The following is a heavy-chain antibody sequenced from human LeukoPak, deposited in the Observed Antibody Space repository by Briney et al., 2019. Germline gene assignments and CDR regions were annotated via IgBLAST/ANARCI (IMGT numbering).Heavy chain of an antibody. CDR3: ARGKDIVVVVAAIDY. J-gene: IGHJ4*02. CDR2: IRSKPNSYAT. V-gene: IGHV3-73*01. Sequence: GGSLRLSCAASGFTFSGSAVSWVRQASGKGLEWVGRIRSKPNSYATAYAASVNGRFTISRDNAKNSLYLQMNSLRAEDTAVYYCARGKDIVVVVAAIDYWGQGTLVTVSS. D-gene: IGHD2-15*01. CDR1: GFTFSGSA.